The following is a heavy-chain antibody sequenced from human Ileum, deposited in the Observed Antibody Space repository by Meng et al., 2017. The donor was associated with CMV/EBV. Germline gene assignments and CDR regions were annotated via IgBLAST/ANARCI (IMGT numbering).Heavy chain of an antibody. CDR2: INHSGST. Sequence: CAVYGGSLSGYYWSWIRQPPGKGLEWIGEINHSGSTNYNPSLKSRVTISVDTSKNQFSLKLSSVTAADTAVYYCATLRGDFWSGYGDYWGQGTLVTVSS. CDR3: ATLRGDFWSGYGDY. CDR1: GGSLSGYY. D-gene: IGHD3-3*01. J-gene: IGHJ4*02. V-gene: IGHV4-34*01.